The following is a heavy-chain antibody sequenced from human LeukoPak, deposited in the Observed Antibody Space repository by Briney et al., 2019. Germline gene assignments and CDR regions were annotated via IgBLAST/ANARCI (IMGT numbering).Heavy chain of an antibody. CDR1: EYTFTAYY. Sequence: ASVKVSCKASEYTFTAYYMHWVRQAPGQGLEWMGWINPKSGGTNYAQKFQGRVTMTRDTSISTAYMELSSLGSDDTAVYYCARDVAITEGWFDPWGQGTLVTVSS. J-gene: IGHJ5*02. CDR3: ARDVAITEGWFDP. CDR2: INPKSGGT. V-gene: IGHV1-2*02. D-gene: IGHD5-24*01.